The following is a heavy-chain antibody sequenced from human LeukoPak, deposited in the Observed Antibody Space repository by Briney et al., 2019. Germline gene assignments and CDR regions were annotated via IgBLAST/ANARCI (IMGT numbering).Heavy chain of an antibody. CDR1: GYTLISYN. CDR2: VNPRSGDA. V-gene: IGHV1-8*01. Sequence: ASVKVSCKASGYTLISYNINWLRQATGQGLEWMGWVNPRSGDAGYLQKFQGRLTITRDSSIDTAYMDLSGLNSEDTAVYYCARGVPLGYCTYGVCYPPYYFDYWGQGTLVTVSS. D-gene: IGHD2-8*01. J-gene: IGHJ4*02. CDR3: ARGVPLGYCTYGVCYPPYYFDY.